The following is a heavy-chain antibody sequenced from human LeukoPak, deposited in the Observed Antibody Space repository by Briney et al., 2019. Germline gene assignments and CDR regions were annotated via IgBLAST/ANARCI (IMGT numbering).Heavy chain of an antibody. J-gene: IGHJ4*02. CDR2: ASNDGNNK. CDR1: GFTFSTYS. CDR3: ARDYIVPAGPYQFDY. Sequence: GGSLRLSCAASGFTFSTYSMHWVRQAPGKGLEWLAVASNDGNNKYYADSVKGRFTISRDNSKNTLYLQIDSLRVDDTAVYYCARDYIVPAGPYQFDYWGQGTLVTVSS. D-gene: IGHD2-2*01. V-gene: IGHV3-30-3*01.